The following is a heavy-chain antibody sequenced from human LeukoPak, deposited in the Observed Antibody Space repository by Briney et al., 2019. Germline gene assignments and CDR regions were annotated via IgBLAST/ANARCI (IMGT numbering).Heavy chain of an antibody. J-gene: IGHJ4*02. V-gene: IGHV3-9*03. CDR1: GFTFDDYA. CDR2: ISWNSGSI. CDR3: AKVLNSGTSYAFDY. Sequence: PGGSLRLSCAASGFTFDDYAMHWVRQAPGKGLEWVSGISWNSGSIGYADSVKGRFTISRDNAKNSLYLQMNSLRAEDMALYYCAKVLNSGTSYAFDYWGQGTPVTVSS. D-gene: IGHD2-2*01.